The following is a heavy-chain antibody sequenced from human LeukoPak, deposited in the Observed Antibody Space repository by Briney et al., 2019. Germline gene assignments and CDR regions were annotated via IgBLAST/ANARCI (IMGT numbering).Heavy chain of an antibody. V-gene: IGHV4-59*01. CDR3: ASLGGGSYRSFDY. D-gene: IGHD3-16*02. Sequence: PSETLSLTCTVSGASISSYYWSWIRQPPGKGLEWIGYIFYLGGTNHNPSLKSRVTISLDTSKTQFSLKLSSVTAADTAVYYCASLGGGSYRSFDYWGQGTLVTVSS. J-gene: IGHJ4*02. CDR2: IFYLGGT. CDR1: GASISSYY.